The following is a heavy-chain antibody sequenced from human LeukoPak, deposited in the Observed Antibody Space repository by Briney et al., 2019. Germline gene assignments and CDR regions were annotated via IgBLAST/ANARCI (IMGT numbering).Heavy chain of an antibody. V-gene: IGHV3-23*05. J-gene: IGHJ5*02. CDR2: ILASGSPT. CDR3: VCSGYGIGWFDP. Sequence: GGSLRLSCAASGFNFNSYTMNWVRQAPGKGLQWVANILASGSPTYYADSVKGRFTISRDNSKNTLYLQMNSLRAEDTAVYYCVCSGYGIGWFDPWGQGTLVTVSS. CDR1: GFNFNSYT. D-gene: IGHD5-12*01.